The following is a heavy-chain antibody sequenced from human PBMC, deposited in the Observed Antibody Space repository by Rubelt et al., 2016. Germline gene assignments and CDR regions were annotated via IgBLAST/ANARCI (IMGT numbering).Heavy chain of an antibody. CDR1: GVSISSYY. Sequence: QVQLQESGPRLVKPSETLSLTCTVSGVSISSYYWSWIRQPPGKGLEWIGYIYYSGSTNYNPSLKSRVTISIDTSKNQFSLKLNSVTAADTALYYCATGPGSTVWGQGTMVTVSS. CDR3: ATGPGSTV. J-gene: IGHJ3*01. CDR2: IYYSGST. V-gene: IGHV4-59*01. D-gene: IGHD2-2*01.